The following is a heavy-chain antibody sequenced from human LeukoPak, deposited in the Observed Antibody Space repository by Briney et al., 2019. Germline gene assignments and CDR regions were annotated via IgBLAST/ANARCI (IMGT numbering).Heavy chain of an antibody. V-gene: IGHV4-59*01. CDR3: ARDSDSSGAVGMDV. Sequence: SETLSLTCTVSGGSISSYYWSWIRQPPGKGLEWIGYIYYSGSTNYNPSLKSRVTISVDTSKNQFSLKLSSVTAADTAVYYCARDSDSSGAVGMDVWGQGTTVTVSS. J-gene: IGHJ6*02. CDR2: IYYSGST. D-gene: IGHD3-22*01. CDR1: GGSISSYY.